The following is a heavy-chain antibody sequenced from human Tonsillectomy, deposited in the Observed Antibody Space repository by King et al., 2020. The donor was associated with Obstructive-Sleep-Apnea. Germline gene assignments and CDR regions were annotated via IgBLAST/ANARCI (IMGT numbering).Heavy chain of an antibody. Sequence: VQLVESGGGVVQPGTSLRLSCAASGFTFNNFGMHWVRQAPGKGLEWVAVIWSDGSNKYYTDNLKGRFTISRDNSKNTLFLQMNNLRAEDTAMYYCAKGFCSGGSCYIFDYWGQGTLVTVSS. D-gene: IGHD2-15*01. V-gene: IGHV3-33*06. CDR2: IWSDGSNK. J-gene: IGHJ4*02. CDR1: GFTFNNFG. CDR3: AKGFCSGGSCYIFDY.